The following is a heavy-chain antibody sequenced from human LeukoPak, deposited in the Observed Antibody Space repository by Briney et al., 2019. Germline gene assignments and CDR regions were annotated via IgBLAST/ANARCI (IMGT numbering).Heavy chain of an antibody. CDR3: ARQAAAGTGY. Sequence: SETLSLTCTVSGGSISSSSYFWGWIRQPPGKGLEWIASIFYSGSTYYNPSLKSRLAISVDTSTNQFSLKLTSVTAADTAVYYCARQAAAGTGYWGQGTLVTVSS. V-gene: IGHV4-39*01. D-gene: IGHD6-13*01. CDR2: IFYSGST. J-gene: IGHJ4*02. CDR1: GGSISSSSYF.